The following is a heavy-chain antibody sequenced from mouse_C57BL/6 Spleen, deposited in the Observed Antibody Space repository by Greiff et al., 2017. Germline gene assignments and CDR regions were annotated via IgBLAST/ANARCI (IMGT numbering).Heavy chain of an antibody. D-gene: IGHD2-12*01. CDR3: ANDFTTSDWFAY. Sequence: VQLQESGAELARPGASVKLSCKASGYTFTSYGISWVKQRTGQGLEWIGEIYPRSGNTYYNEKFKGKATLTADKSSSTAYMELRSLTSEDSAVYFCANDFTTSDWFAYWGQGTLVTVSA. J-gene: IGHJ3*01. CDR1: GYTFTSYG. CDR2: IYPRSGNT. V-gene: IGHV1-81*01.